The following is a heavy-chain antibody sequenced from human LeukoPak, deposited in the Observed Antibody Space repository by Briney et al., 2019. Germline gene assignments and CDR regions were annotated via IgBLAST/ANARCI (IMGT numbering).Heavy chain of an antibody. Sequence: GGSLRLSCAASGFTFSSYNMNWVRQAPGKGLEWVSYISVSSTYTFYADSVKGRFTISRDNAKNSLYLQMNSLRAEDTAVYYCARDHVAAAGTDYFYYYGMDVWGQGTTVTVSS. CDR3: ARDHVAAAGTDYFYYYGMDV. CDR1: GFTFSSYN. V-gene: IGHV3-21*01. D-gene: IGHD6-13*01. J-gene: IGHJ6*02. CDR2: ISVSSTYT.